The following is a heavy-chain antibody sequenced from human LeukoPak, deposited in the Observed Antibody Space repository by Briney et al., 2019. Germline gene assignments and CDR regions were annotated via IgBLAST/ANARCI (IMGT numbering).Heavy chain of an antibody. J-gene: IGHJ4*02. D-gene: IGHD2-15*01. CDR2: INHSGST. CDR3: ARGVMEYCSGGSCYPFDY. Sequence: GSLRLSCAASGFTFSSYAMSWIRQPPGKGLEWIGEINHSGSTNYNPSLKSRVTISVDTSKNQFSLKLSSVTAADTAVYYCARGVMEYCSGGSCYPFDYWGQGTLVTVSS. V-gene: IGHV4-34*01. CDR1: GFTFSSYA.